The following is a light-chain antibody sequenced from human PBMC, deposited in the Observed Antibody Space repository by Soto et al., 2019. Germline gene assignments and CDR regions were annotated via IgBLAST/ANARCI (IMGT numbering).Light chain of an antibody. CDR1: QSVGSH. CDR2: GAS. J-gene: IGKJ4*01. V-gene: IGKV3-15*01. CDR3: QPYYSSPLT. Sequence: EIVMTQCPATLHVSPGERATLSCRASQSVGSHLAWYQQEAGERPRLLIYGASTRATGTPARLSGSRDGRQFTPTPSSLQAEAVAVNSRQPYYSSPLTLGRGTKVDI.